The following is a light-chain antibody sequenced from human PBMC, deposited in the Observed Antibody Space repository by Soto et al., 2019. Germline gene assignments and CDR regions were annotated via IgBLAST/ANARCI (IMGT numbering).Light chain of an antibody. V-gene: IGKV1-5*01. Sequence: GDRVTITCRASQSISSWLAWYQQKPGKAPTLLIYDASSLESGVPSRFSVSGSGTEFTLTISSLQPDDFATYYCQQYNSYSYTFGQGTKLEIK. CDR3: QQYNSYSYT. CDR2: DAS. J-gene: IGKJ2*01. CDR1: QSISSW.